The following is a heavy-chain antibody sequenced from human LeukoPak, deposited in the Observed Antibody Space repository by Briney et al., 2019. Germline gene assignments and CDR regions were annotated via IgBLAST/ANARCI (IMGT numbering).Heavy chain of an antibody. Sequence: PGMSLRLSCAASGFTFDDYAMHWVRQAPGKGLEWVSGISWNSGSIGYADSVKGRFTISRDNAKNSLYLQMNSLRAEDTALYYCAKDEGDSGYDLGYWGQGTLVTVSS. J-gene: IGHJ4*02. D-gene: IGHD5-12*01. CDR3: AKDEGDSGYDLGY. V-gene: IGHV3-9*01. CDR2: ISWNSGSI. CDR1: GFTFDDYA.